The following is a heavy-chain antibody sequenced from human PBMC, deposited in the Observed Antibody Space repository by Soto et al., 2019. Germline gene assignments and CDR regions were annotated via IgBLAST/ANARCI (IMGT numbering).Heavy chain of an antibody. Sequence: QVHLVESGGGVVQPGRSLRLSCVASGFTFSNFAMHWVRQAPGKGLEWVAVIWDDGSKKYYADSVKGRFTISRDDSKNTLHLEMNSLRPEDTALYYCARDSYGSQTIFDSWGQGTLVTVSS. CDR2: IWDDGSKK. V-gene: IGHV3-33*01. CDR1: GFTFSNFA. CDR3: ARDSYGSQTIFDS. D-gene: IGHD3-10*01. J-gene: IGHJ4*02.